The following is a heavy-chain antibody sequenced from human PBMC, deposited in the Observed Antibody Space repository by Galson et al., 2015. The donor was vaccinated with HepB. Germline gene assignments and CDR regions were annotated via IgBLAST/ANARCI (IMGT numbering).Heavy chain of an antibody. CDR1: GYSFTSYW. V-gene: IGHV5-10-1*01. CDR3: AVTGKAVAGTSYYYYGMDV. J-gene: IGHJ6*02. Sequence: QSGAEVKKPGESLRISCKGSGYSFTSYWISWVRQMPGKGLEWMGRIDPSDSYTDYSPSFQGHVTISADKSISTAYLQWSSLKASDTAMYYCAVTGKAVAGTSYYYYGMDVWGQGTTVTVSS. D-gene: IGHD6-19*01. CDR2: IDPSDSYT.